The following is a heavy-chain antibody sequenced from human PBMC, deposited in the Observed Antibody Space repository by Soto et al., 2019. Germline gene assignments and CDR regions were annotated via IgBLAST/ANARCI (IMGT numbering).Heavy chain of an antibody. V-gene: IGHV3-30*18. CDR1: GFSFNNFG. D-gene: IGHD3-10*01. CDR2: ISYDGSKN. CDR3: AKDLLSGYGSGSYS. J-gene: IGHJ6*02. Sequence: QVQLVESGGGLVQPGRSLRLSCAASGFSFNNFGMHWVRQPPGKGLEWVAVISYDGSKNNYADSVKGRFTVSRDNSNTTLYLQMNSLGADDTAAYCCAKDLLSGYGSGSYSWGQGTAVTVSS.